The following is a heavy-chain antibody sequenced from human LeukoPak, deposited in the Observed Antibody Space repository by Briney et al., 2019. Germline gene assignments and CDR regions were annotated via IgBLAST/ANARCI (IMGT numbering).Heavy chain of an antibody. J-gene: IGHJ3*02. D-gene: IGHD2-21*02. CDR1: GYTFTGYY. V-gene: IGHV1-2*02. Sequence: ASVKVFCKASGYTFTGYYMHWVRQAPGQGLEWMGWINPNSGGTNYAQKFQGRVTMTRDTSISTAYMELSRLRSDDTDVYYCARELAYCGGDCSLGAFDIWGQGTMVTVSS. CDR2: INPNSGGT. CDR3: ARELAYCGGDCSLGAFDI.